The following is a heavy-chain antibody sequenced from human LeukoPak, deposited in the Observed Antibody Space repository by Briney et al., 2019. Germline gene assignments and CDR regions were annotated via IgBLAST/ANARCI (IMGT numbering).Heavy chain of an antibody. J-gene: IGHJ5*02. V-gene: IGHV1-18*01. CDR1: GYTFTSYG. CDR2: ISAYNGNT. Sequence: ASVKVSCKASGYTFTSYGISWVRQAPGQGLEWMGWISAYNGNTNYAQKLQGRVTMTTDTSTSTAYMELSRLRSDDAAVYYCARDGGIRSSSWFDPWGQGTLVTVSS. D-gene: IGHD6-6*01. CDR3: ARDGGIRSSSWFDP.